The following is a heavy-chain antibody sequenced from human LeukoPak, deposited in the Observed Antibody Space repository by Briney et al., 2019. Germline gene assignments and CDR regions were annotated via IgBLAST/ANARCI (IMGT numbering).Heavy chain of an antibody. CDR3: ATTPALAVAGTLDPKE. J-gene: IGHJ4*02. D-gene: IGHD6-19*01. CDR2: INQSGST. Sequence: SETLPLTCAVYGGSFSGYHWIWIRQPPGKGLEWIGEINQSGSTFYNPSLKSRVSMSTDASKNHFSLKLNSVTAADTAVYYCATTPALAVAGTLDPKEWGQGTLVTVSS. V-gene: IGHV4-34*01. CDR1: GGSFSGYH.